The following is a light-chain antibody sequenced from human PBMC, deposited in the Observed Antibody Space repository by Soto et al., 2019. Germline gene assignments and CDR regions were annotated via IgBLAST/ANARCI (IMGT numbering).Light chain of an antibody. J-gene: IGLJ1*01. Sequence: QSVLTQPRSVSGSPGQSVTISCTGTSSDVGYYNYVSWYQQHPGTAPKLMIYDVSMRPSGVPDRFSGSKSGNTASLTISGLQAEDEADYYCCSYAGSYTFYVFGTGTSHRP. CDR2: DVS. CDR1: SSDVGYYNY. V-gene: IGLV2-11*01. CDR3: CSYAGSYTFYV.